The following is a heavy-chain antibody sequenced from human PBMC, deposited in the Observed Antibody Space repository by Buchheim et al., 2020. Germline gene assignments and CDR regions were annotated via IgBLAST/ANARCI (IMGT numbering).Heavy chain of an antibody. D-gene: IGHD3-10*01. V-gene: IGHV4-61*02. CDR2: IYTSGST. J-gene: IGHJ6*02. CDR3: ARGQAPFYGSGGGSGGMDV. CDR1: GGSISSGSYY. Sequence: QVQLQESGPGLVKPSQTLSLTCTVSGGSISSGSYYWSWIRQPAGKGLERIGRIYTSGSTNYNPSLKSRVTISVDTSKNQFSLKLSSVTAADTAVYYCARGQAPFYGSGGGSGGMDVWGQGTT.